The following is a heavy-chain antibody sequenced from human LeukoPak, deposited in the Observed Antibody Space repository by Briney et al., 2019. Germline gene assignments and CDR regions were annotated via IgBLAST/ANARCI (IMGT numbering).Heavy chain of an antibody. J-gene: IGHJ4*02. Sequence: GSLRLSCAASGFTFSSYDMHWVRQATGKGLEWVSAIGTAGDTYYPGSVKGRFTISRENAKNSLYLQMNSLRAGDTAVYYCARVYCSHTSCRADFEYWGQGILVTVSS. CDR3: ARVYCSHTSCRADFEY. CDR1: GFTFSSYD. CDR2: IGTAGDT. D-gene: IGHD2-2*01. V-gene: IGHV3-13*01.